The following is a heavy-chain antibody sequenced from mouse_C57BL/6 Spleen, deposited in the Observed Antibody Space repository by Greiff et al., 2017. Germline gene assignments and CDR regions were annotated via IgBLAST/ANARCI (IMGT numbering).Heavy chain of an antibody. CDR2: IYPGDGDT. D-gene: IGHD1-1*01. Sequence: VQLQQSGPELVKPGASVKISCKASGYAFSSSWMNWVKQRPGKGLEWIGRIYPGDGDTNYNGKFKGKATLTADKSSRTAYMQLSSLTSEDSAVYFCAFPLITTVVAPNAMDYWGQGTSVTVSS. CDR1: GYAFSSSW. J-gene: IGHJ4*01. V-gene: IGHV1-82*01. CDR3: AFPLITTVVAPNAMDY.